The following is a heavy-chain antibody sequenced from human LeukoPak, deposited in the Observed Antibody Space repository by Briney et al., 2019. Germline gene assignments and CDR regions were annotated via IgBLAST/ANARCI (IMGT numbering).Heavy chain of an antibody. Sequence: PGGSLRFSCAGSGFTFSSYSMNWVPRAPGKGLEWVSSISSSSRYIYYADSVKGRFTISGDNAKNSLYLQMNSLRAEDTAVYYCAAMFGVTSTPFDYWGQGTLVTVSS. J-gene: IGHJ4*02. D-gene: IGHD3-10*02. V-gene: IGHV3-21*01. CDR1: GFTFSSYS. CDR2: ISSSSRYI. CDR3: AAMFGVTSTPFDY.